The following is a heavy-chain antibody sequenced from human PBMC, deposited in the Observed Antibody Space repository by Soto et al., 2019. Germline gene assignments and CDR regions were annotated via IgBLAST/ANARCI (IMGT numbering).Heavy chain of an antibody. CDR2: IWHTGRP. Sequence: SETLSLTCDVSGDSLTNNHWWSWVRQAPGKGLEWIGEIWHTGRPNYNPSLRSRVTISVDRSRTQFSLKMSSVTAADTAVYYCARGRVVVPAAVMFNCLDPWGQGALVTVSS. CDR3: ARGRVVVPAAVMFNCLDP. CDR1: GDSLTNNHW. J-gene: IGHJ5*02. D-gene: IGHD2-2*01. V-gene: IGHV4-4*02.